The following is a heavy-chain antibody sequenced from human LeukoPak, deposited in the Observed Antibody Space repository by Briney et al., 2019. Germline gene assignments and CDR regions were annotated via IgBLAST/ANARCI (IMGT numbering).Heavy chain of an antibody. Sequence: GRSLRLSCAASGFTFSSYAMHWVRQAPGKGLEWVAFISYDGSNQYYPDSVQGRFTVSRDNPKNTLYLQMNSLRVDDAAVYYCARDKLLEYGNWFDPWGQGTLVTVSS. J-gene: IGHJ5*02. D-gene: IGHD4/OR15-4a*01. V-gene: IGHV3-30-3*01. CDR1: GFTFSSYA. CDR3: ARDKLLEYGNWFDP. CDR2: ISYDGSNQ.